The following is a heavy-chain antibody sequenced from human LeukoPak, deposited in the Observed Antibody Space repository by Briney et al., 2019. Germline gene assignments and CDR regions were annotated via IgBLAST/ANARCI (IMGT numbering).Heavy chain of an antibody. D-gene: IGHD6-13*01. Sequence: GRSLRLSCAASGFTFDDYAMPWVRQAPGKGLEWVSGISWNSGSIGYADSVKGRFTISRDNAKNSLYLQMNSLRAEDTALYYCASSSSWYEPDLDYWGQGTLVTVSS. CDR2: ISWNSGSI. J-gene: IGHJ4*02. CDR3: ASSSSWYEPDLDY. CDR1: GFTFDDYA. V-gene: IGHV3-9*01.